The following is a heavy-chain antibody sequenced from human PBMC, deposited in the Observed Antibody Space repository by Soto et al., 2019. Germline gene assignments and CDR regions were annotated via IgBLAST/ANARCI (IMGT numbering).Heavy chain of an antibody. CDR3: ARGTTVTTNFNMDV. V-gene: IGHV4-34*01. CDR2: INHSGST. CDR1: GGSFSGYY. D-gene: IGHD4-17*01. Sequence: LTCAVYGGSFSGYYWSWIRQPPGKGLEWIGEINHSGSTNYNPSLKSRVTISVDTSKNQFSLKLSSVTAADTAVYYCARGTTVTTNFNMDVWGKGTTVTVSS. J-gene: IGHJ6*03.